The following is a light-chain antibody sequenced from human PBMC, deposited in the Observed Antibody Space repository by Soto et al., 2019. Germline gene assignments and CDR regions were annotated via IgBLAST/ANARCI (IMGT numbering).Light chain of an antibody. J-gene: IGKJ3*01. V-gene: IGKV3-15*01. CDR1: QSVSSN. Sequence: EIVMTQSPATLSVSPGERATLSCRASQSVSSNLAWYQQKPGQAPRLLIYGASTRATGIPARFSGSGSGTEFTLTISSLQSEDFAVYYCQHYNNWARTFGPGTKVDIK. CDR3: QHYNNWART. CDR2: GAS.